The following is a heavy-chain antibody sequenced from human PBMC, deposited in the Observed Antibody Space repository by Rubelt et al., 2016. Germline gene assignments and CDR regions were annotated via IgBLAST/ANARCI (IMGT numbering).Heavy chain of an antibody. CDR1: GFTVSSHY. Sequence: EVQLVESGGGLIQPGGSLRLSCAASGFTVSSHYMSWVRQAPGKGLEWVSVIYSGGSTLNADSVKGRSTFSRDNSRNILHLQMSSLRAWDTAVYYCPRSGSGWDFNYWGQGTLVTVSS. D-gene: IGHD6-19*01. CDR3: PRSGSGWDFNY. J-gene: IGHJ4*02. V-gene: IGHV3-53*01. CDR2: IYSGGST.